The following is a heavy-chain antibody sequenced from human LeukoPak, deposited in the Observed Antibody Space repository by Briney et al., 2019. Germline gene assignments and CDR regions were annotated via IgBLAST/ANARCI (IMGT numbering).Heavy chain of an antibody. Sequence: GGSLRLSCAASGFTVSSNYMSWVRQAPGKGLEWVSVIYSGGSTYYADSVKGRFTISRDNSKNMLYLQMNSLRAEDTAVYYCAKKGDTAMAAYYSYYMDVWGKGTTVTVSS. CDR1: GFTVSSNY. D-gene: IGHD5-18*01. V-gene: IGHV3-53*01. CDR2: IYSGGST. CDR3: AKKGDTAMAAYYSYYMDV. J-gene: IGHJ6*03.